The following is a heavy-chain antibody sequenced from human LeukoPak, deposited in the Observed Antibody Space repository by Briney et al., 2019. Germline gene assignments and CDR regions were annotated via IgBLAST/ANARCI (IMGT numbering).Heavy chain of an antibody. CDR1: GFTFSSYW. CDR3: AAEWELTSALDY. J-gene: IGHJ4*02. D-gene: IGHD1-26*01. Sequence: PGGSLRLSCAASGFTFSSYWMHWVRHAPGKGLVWVSRINSDGRSTSYAASVKGRSTISRDNAKNTLYLQMNSLRAEDTAVYYCAAEWELTSALDYWGQGTLVTVSS. V-gene: IGHV3-74*01. CDR2: INSDGRST.